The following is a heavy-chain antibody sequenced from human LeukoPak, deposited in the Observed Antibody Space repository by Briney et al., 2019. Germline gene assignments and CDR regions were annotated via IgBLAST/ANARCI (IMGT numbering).Heavy chain of an antibody. D-gene: IGHD3-3*01. CDR1: GYTFTSYY. Sequence: ASVKVSCKASGYTFTSYYMHWVRQAPGQGLEWMGIINPSGGSTSYAQKFQGRVTMTRDTTTSTVYMELSSLRSEDTAVYYCAHQGGYYTLWFDPWGQETLVTVSS. CDR2: INPSGGST. J-gene: IGHJ5*02. CDR3: AHQGGYYTLWFDP. V-gene: IGHV1-46*03.